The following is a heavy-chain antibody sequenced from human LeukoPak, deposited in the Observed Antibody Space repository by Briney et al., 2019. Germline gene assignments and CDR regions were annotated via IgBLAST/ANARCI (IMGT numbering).Heavy chain of an antibody. CDR2: ISWNSGSI. CDR1: GFTFDDYA. J-gene: IGHJ4*02. D-gene: IGHD6-19*01. V-gene: IGHV3-9*01. Sequence: PGGSLRLSCAASGFTFDDYAMHWVRQAPGKGLEWVSGISWNSGSIGYADSVKGRFTISRDNAKNSLYLQMNSLRAEDTALYYCAKVGSSGWDPWGYFDYWGQGTLVTVSS. CDR3: AKVGSSGWDPWGYFDY.